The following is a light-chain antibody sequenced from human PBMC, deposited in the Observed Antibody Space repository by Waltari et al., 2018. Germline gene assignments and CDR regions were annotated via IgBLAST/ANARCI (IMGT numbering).Light chain of an antibody. CDR3: LLYYGDTAV. CDR1: TEAVTSDYS. Sequence: QTVVTQEPSLTVSPGGTATLTCASSTEAVTSDYSPNWLQQKPGQAPRPLSHSTSSKYSWTPARFSGSLLGGKAALTLSPVQPEDEADYYCLLYYGDTAVFGTGTKVSVL. CDR2: STS. J-gene: IGLJ1*01. V-gene: IGLV7-43*01.